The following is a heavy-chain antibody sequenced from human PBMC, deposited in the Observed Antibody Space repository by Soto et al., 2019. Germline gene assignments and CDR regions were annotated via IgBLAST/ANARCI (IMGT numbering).Heavy chain of an antibody. J-gene: IGHJ6*02. CDR3: GSEDFWSGHNYYYYGMDV. Sequence: GGSLRLSCAASGFTVSSNYMSWVRQAPGKGLEWVSVIYSGGSTYYADSVKGRFTISRDNSKNTLYLQMNSLRAEDTAVYYCGSEDFWSGHNYYYYGMDVWGQGTTVTVSS. CDR2: IYSGGST. CDR1: GFTVSSNY. V-gene: IGHV3-53*01. D-gene: IGHD3-3*01.